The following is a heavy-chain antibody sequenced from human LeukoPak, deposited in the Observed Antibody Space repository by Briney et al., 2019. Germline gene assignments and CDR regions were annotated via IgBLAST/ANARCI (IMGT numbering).Heavy chain of an antibody. CDR1: GFIFGKYA. D-gene: IGHD3-22*01. CDR2: ISYDGSNK. V-gene: IGHV3-30*03. CDR3: ATAAYDSGSYIVNHDY. J-gene: IGHJ4*02. Sequence: GGSLRLSCGASGFIFGKYAMSWVRQAPGKGLEWVAVISYDGSNKYYADSVKGRFTISRDNSKSTLFLQMSSLRAEDTAVYYCATAAYDSGSYIVNHDYWGQGTLVTVSS.